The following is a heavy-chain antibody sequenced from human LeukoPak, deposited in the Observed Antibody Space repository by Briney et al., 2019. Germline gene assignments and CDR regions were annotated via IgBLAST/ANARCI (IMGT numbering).Heavy chain of an antibody. CDR2: ITSSSSTI. D-gene: IGHD6-6*01. CDR1: GFTFSSYS. CDR3: SRTGYSSSSGWAYYYYYYMDV. V-gene: IGHV3-48*02. Sequence: PGGSLRLSCAASGFTFSSYSMNWVRQAPGTGLEWASYITSSSSTIYYADSVKGRFTISRDNAKNSLYLQMNSLRDEDTAVYYCSRTGYSSSSGWAYYYYYYMDVWGKGTTVTVSS. J-gene: IGHJ6*03.